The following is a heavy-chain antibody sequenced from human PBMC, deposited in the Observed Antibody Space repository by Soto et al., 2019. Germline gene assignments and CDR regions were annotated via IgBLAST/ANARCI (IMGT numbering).Heavy chain of an antibody. CDR2: ISGSGIST. J-gene: IGHJ4*02. CDR3: AKEGPEYSTSSLYYFDY. V-gene: IGHV3-23*01. CDR1: GFTFSKYA. D-gene: IGHD6-6*01. Sequence: GGSLRLSCAASGFTFSKYAMSWVRQAPGKGLEWVLAISGSGISTYSADSVKGRFTISRDNSENTVYLQMNSLRAEDTAVYYCAKEGPEYSTSSLYYFDYWGQGALVTVSS.